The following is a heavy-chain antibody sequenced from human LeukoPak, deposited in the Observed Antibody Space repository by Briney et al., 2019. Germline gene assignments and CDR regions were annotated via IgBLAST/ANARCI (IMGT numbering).Heavy chain of an antibody. V-gene: IGHV4-59*12. D-gene: IGHD3-10*01. CDR1: GGSISSYY. CDR3: ARDRLSGYYGSGSYDY. J-gene: IGHJ4*02. Sequence: PSETLSLTCTVSGGSISSYYWSWIRQPPGKGLEWIGSIYYSGSTYYNPSLKSRVTISVDTSKNQFSLKLSSVTAADTAVYYCARDRLSGYYGSGSYDYWGQGTLVTVSS. CDR2: IYYSGST.